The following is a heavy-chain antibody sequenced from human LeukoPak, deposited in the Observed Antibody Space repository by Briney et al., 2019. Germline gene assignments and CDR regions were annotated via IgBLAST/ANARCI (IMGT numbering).Heavy chain of an antibody. J-gene: IGHJ4*02. CDR2: ISYDGSNK. D-gene: IGHD3-10*01. CDR3: AKGYGSGSYSVDY. CDR1: GFTFTNYG. Sequence: GGSLRLSCAASGFTFTNYGMHWVRQAPGKGLEWVSFISYDGSNKYYADSVKGRFTISRDNSKNTLYLQMNSLRGEDTAVYYCAKGYGSGSYSVDYWGQGTQVTVSS. V-gene: IGHV3-30*18.